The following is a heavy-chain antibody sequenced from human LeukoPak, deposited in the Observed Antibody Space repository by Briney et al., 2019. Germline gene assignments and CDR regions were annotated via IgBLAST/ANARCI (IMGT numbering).Heavy chain of an antibody. V-gene: IGHV4-39*01. D-gene: IGHD3-3*01. CDR3: ARGRFLEWLFSGWFDH. CDR2: IYYSGST. CDR1: GGSISSSSYY. J-gene: IGHJ5*02. Sequence: SETLSLTCTVSGGSISSSSYYWGWIRQPPGKGLEWIGSIYYSGSTYYNPSLKSRVTISVDTSKNQFSLKLSSVTAADTAVYYCARGRFLEWLFSGWFDHWGQGTLVTVSS.